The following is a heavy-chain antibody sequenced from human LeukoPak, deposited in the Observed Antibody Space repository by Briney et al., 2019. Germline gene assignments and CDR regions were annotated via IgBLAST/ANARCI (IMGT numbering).Heavy chain of an antibody. J-gene: IGHJ4*02. V-gene: IGHV1-18*01. CDR2: ISTYNGNT. CDR1: GYTFTTYG. Sequence: ASVKVSCKASGYTFTTYGINWVRQAPGQGLEWMGWISTYNGNTNYAQKLQGRVTMTTDTSTSTAYMELRSLRSDDTAVYHCARDDQYYYDSSGLVGYWGQGTLVTVSS. CDR3: ARDDQYYYDSSGLVGY. D-gene: IGHD3-22*01.